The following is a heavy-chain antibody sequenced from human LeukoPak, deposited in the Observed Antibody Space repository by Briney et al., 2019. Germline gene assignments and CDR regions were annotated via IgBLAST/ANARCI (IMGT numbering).Heavy chain of an antibody. CDR3: ARALVTLDPHAFDI. J-gene: IGHJ3*02. CDR2: IKQDGSEK. V-gene: IGHV3-7*01. CDR1: GFTFSSYW. D-gene: IGHD2-21*02. Sequence: PGGSLRLSCAASGFTFSSYWMSWVRQAPGKGLEWVANIKQDGSEKYYVDSVKGRFTISRDNAKNSLYLQMNSLRAEDTAVYYCARALVTLDPHAFDIWGQGTMVTVSS.